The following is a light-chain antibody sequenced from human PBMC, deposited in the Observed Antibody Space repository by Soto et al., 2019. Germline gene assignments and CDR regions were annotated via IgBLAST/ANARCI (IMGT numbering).Light chain of an antibody. CDR2: VAS. J-gene: IGKJ5*01. CDR1: QNVGGRF. Sequence: EIVLTQSPGTLSLSPGERATLSCRASQNVGGRFLAWYQQKPGRAPRLLINVASTRATGIPDRFSGSGSGTDFTLTISRLEPEDFAVYYCQQYGTSPIAFGQGTRLEIK. V-gene: IGKV3-20*01. CDR3: QQYGTSPIA.